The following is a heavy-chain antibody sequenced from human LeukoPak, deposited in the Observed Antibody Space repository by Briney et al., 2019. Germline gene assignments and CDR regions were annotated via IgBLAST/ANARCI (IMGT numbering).Heavy chain of an antibody. V-gene: IGHV1-69*04. CDR2: IIPILGIA. Sequence: SVKVSFKASGGTFISYAISWVRQAPGQGLEGMGRIIPILGIANYAQKFQGRVTITADKSTSTAYMELSSLRSEDTAVYYCARNPGAVVVPAAIENYYYYYGMDVWGQGTTVTVSS. J-gene: IGHJ6*02. D-gene: IGHD2-2*01. CDR3: ARNPGAVVVPAAIENYYYYYGMDV. CDR1: GGTFISYA.